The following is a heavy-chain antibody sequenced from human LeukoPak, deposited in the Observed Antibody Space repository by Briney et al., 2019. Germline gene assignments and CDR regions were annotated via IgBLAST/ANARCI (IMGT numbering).Heavy chain of an antibody. CDR3: AKLGEQLVRRAFDY. Sequence: GGSLRLSCAASGFTFSSYWMSWVRQAPGKGLEWVANIKQDGSEKYYVDSVKGRFTISRDNAKNSLYLQMNSLRAEDTAVYYCAKLGEQLVRRAFDYWGQGTLVTVSS. CDR2: IKQDGSEK. J-gene: IGHJ4*02. V-gene: IGHV3-7*03. CDR1: GFTFSSYW. D-gene: IGHD6-13*01.